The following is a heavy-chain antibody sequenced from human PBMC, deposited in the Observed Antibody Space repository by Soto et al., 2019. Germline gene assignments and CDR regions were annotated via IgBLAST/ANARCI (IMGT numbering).Heavy chain of an antibody. Sequence: QVQLVESGGGVVQPGRSLRLSCAASGFSFSSYGMHWVRQAPGKGLEWEAVIWYDGSNNYYADSVTGRFTISRDNSKNALYLQMSGLRAEDTGVYYCARDGGCRDGYTVGCNWFCPWGQGTLVTVDS. CDR3: ARDGGCRDGYTVGCNWFCP. J-gene: IGHJ5*02. CDR1: GFSFSSYG. CDR2: IWYDGSNN. D-gene: IGHD5-12*01. V-gene: IGHV3-33*01.